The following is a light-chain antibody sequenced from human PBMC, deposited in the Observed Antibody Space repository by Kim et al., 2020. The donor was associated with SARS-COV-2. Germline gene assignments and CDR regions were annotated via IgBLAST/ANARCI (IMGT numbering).Light chain of an antibody. CDR2: GKN. CDR1: SLRSYY. Sequence: VALGKTVRITCQGDSLRSYYASWYQQKQGQAPVIVIYGKNHRPSGIPDRFSGSTSGNTASLTITGAQAEDEADYYCNSRDSSGNVVFGGGTQLTVL. V-gene: IGLV3-19*01. J-gene: IGLJ2*01. CDR3: NSRDSSGNVV.